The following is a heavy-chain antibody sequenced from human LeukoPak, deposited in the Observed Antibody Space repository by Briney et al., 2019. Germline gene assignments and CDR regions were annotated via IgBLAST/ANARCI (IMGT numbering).Heavy chain of an antibody. CDR2: ISGSGGST. J-gene: IGHJ6*02. CDR3: ARDSVSYYGVDV. V-gene: IGHV3-23*01. CDR1: GFTFSSYA. Sequence: GGSLRLSCAASGFTFSSYAMSWVRQAPGKGLEWVSAISGSGGSTYYAGSVKGRFTISRDNAKKSVYLQITSLRAEDTAVYYCARDSVSYYGVDVWGQGTTVTVSS.